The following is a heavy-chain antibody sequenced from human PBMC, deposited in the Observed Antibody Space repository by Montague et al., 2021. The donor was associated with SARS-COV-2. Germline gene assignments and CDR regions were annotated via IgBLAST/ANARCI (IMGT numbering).Heavy chain of an antibody. J-gene: IGHJ4*02. D-gene: IGHD3-3*01. CDR2: IYYSGST. V-gene: IGHV4-31*03. CDR1: GGSISSGGYY. CDR3: ARDVRYYDFWSGRAQTSPDY. Sequence: TLSLTCTVSGGSISSGGYYGSWIRQHPGNGLEWIGYIYYSGSTYYNPSLKSRVTISVDTSKNQFSLKLSSVTAADTAVYYCARDVRYYDFWSGRAQTSPDYWGQGTLVTVSS.